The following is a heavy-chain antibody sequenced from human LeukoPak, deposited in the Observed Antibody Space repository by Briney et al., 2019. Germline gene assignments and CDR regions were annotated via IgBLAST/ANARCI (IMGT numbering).Heavy chain of an antibody. CDR3: ARGLRDSSGREYFQH. CDR1: GYTFTSYD. D-gene: IGHD3-22*01. Sequence: ASVKVSCKASGYTFTSYDINWVRQATGQGLEWMGWMNPNSGNTGYAQKFQGRVTMTRNTSISTAYMEMSSLRSEDTAAYYCARGLRDSSGREYFQHWGQGTLITVSS. CDR2: MNPNSGNT. V-gene: IGHV1-8*02. J-gene: IGHJ1*01.